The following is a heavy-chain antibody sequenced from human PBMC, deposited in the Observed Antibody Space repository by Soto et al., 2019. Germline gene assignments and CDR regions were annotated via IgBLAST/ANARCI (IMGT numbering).Heavy chain of an antibody. Sequence: SETLSLTCTVSGGSISSYYWSWIRQPPGKGLEWIGYIYYSGSTNYNPSLKSRVTISVDTSKNQFSLKLSSVTAADTAVYYCARGTTMVRGGKQYYYYYMDVWGKGTTVTVSS. J-gene: IGHJ6*03. D-gene: IGHD3-10*01. V-gene: IGHV4-59*01. CDR1: GGSISSYY. CDR2: IYYSGST. CDR3: ARGTTMVRGGKQYYYYYMDV.